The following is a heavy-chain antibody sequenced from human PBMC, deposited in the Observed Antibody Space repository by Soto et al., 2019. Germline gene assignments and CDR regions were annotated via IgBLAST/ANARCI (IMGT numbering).Heavy chain of an antibody. J-gene: IGHJ4*02. V-gene: IGHV4-4*07. Sequence: QVQLQESGPGLVKPSETLSLTCSVSAGSISTYHWSWIRQPAGKGLEWIGRIYYTGSTDYNPSLKSRVTMSVDTSKNLFSLKVSSVTAADTAVYYCARDCSGGACYPASFDYWGQGTLVTVSS. CDR2: IYYTGST. D-gene: IGHD2-15*01. CDR1: AGSISTYH. CDR3: ARDCSGGACYPASFDY.